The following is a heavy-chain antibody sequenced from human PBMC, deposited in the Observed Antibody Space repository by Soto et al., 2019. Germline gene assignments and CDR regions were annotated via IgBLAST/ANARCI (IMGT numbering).Heavy chain of an antibody. CDR2: IYSGGST. D-gene: IGHD3-9*01. V-gene: IGHV3-53*01. CDR3: ARETYDILTGYRSNGAFDI. Sequence: SLRLSCAASGFTVSSNYMSWVRQAPGKGLEWVSVIYSGGSTYYADSVKGRFTISRGNSKSTLYLQMNSLRAEDTAVYYCARETYDILTGYRSNGAFDIWGQGTMVTVSS. J-gene: IGHJ3*02. CDR1: GFTVSSNY.